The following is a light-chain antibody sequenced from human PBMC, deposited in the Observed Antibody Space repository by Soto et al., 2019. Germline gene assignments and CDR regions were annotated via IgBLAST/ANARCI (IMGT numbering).Light chain of an antibody. CDR3: QQRSNWPPIT. CDR1: QSISNH. CDR2: AAS. V-gene: IGKV1-39*01. J-gene: IGKJ5*01. Sequence: DIEMTQSPSSLSESVEDRVIITCRASQSISNHLNWYQQKPGKAPKLLIFAASSLQSGVPSRFSGSRSGPDFTLTISSLEPEDFAVYYCQQRSNWPPITFGQGTRLAIK.